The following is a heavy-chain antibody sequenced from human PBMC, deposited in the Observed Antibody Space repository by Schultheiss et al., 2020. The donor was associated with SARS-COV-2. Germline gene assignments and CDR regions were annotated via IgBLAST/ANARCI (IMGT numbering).Heavy chain of an antibody. D-gene: IGHD3-9*01. Sequence: GESLKISCAVSGFTFSQYVMHWVRQAPGEGLMWVSRISHDGRVTTYANSVKGRFTISRDNSRNTLYLQMNSLRVEDTAMYFCTRDVDWLFFDYWGQGALVTVSS. CDR2: ISHDGRVT. J-gene: IGHJ4*02. CDR1: GFTFSQYV. V-gene: IGHV3-74*01. CDR3: TRDVDWLFFDY.